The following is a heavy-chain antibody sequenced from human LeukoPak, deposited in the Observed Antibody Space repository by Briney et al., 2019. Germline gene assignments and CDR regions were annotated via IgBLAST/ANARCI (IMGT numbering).Heavy chain of an antibody. CDR2: IYYSGST. J-gene: IGHJ5*02. CDR1: GGSISSYY. V-gene: IGHV4-59*01. Sequence: PSETLSLTCTVSGGSISSYYWSWIRQPPGKGLEWIGYIYYSGSTNYNPSLKSRVTISVDTSKNQFSLKLSSVTAADTAVYYCARVVPGHYHDFWSGYLNWFDPWGQGTLVTVSS. D-gene: IGHD3-3*01. CDR3: ARVVPGHYHDFWSGYLNWFDP.